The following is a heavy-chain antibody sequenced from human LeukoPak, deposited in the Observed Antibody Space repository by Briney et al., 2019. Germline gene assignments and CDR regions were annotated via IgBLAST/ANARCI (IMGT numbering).Heavy chain of an antibody. V-gene: IGHV3-30*01. CDR2: ISYDGSNK. CDR3: ARDSSSWYGAFDI. J-gene: IGHJ3*02. CDR1: GFTFSSYA. D-gene: IGHD6-13*01. Sequence: GGSLRLSCAASGFTFSSYAMHWVRQAPGKGPEWVAVISYDGSNKYYADSVKGRFTISRDNSKNTLYLQMNSLRAEDMAVYYCARDSSSWYGAFDIWGQGTMVTVSS.